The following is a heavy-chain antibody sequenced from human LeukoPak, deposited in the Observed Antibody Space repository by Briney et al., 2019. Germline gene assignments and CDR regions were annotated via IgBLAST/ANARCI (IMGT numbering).Heavy chain of an antibody. V-gene: IGHV1-24*01. Sequence: ASVTVSCKVSGYTLTEFSMHWVRQAPGKGLEWMGGFDPEDGERVYAQKFQGRVTMTEDTSTDTAYMELSSLRSEDTAVYYCAIDRGSSGWYYFDYWGQGTLVTVSS. CDR2: FDPEDGER. CDR1: GYTLTEFS. CDR3: AIDRGSSGWYYFDY. J-gene: IGHJ4*02. D-gene: IGHD6-19*01.